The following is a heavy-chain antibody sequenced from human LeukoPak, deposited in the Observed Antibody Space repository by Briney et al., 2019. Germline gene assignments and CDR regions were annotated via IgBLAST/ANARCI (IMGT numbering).Heavy chain of an antibody. V-gene: IGHV3-23*01. D-gene: IGHD3/OR15-3a*01. CDR3: AKWGDFWTGLSNWYFEL. J-gene: IGHJ2*01. Sequence: GGSLRLSCAASGLTFPRYAFAWVRQAPGRGLQWVSGISGSGRDTFYSDSVKGRFTISRDNSKNTHYLQMSSLTAGDTAVYYCAKWGDFWTGLSNWYFELWGRGTLVTVSS. CDR1: GLTFPRYA. CDR2: ISGSGRDT.